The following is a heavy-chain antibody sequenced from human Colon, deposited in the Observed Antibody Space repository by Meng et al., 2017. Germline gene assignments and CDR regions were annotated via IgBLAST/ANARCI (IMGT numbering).Heavy chain of an antibody. V-gene: IGHV4-34*01. D-gene: IGHD3-16*01. CDR2: INHSGST. J-gene: IGHJ4*02. Sequence: QGHVQHGGARLLKPSETLALTCAVYGGSFSGYYWSWIRQPPGKGLEWIGEINHSGSTNYNPSLKSRVTISVDTSKNQFSLKLSSVTAADTAVYYCARSLGYYDYVWGSYPPGYWGQGTLVTVSS. CDR1: GGSFSGYY. CDR3: ARSLGYYDYVWGSYPPGY.